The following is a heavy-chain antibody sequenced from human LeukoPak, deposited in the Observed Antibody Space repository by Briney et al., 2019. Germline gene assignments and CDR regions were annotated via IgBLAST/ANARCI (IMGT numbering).Heavy chain of an antibody. CDR1: GGSFSSYY. Sequence: SETLSLTCTVSGGSFSSYYWSWLRQPPGKGLEWIGYIYYSGSTNYNPSLKSRVTISVDTSKNQFSLKLSSVTAADTAVYYCARANYDFWSGYYYYYYGMDVWGQGTTVTVSS. D-gene: IGHD3-3*01. CDR3: ARANYDFWSGYYYYYYGMDV. J-gene: IGHJ6*02. V-gene: IGHV4-59*01. CDR2: IYYSGST.